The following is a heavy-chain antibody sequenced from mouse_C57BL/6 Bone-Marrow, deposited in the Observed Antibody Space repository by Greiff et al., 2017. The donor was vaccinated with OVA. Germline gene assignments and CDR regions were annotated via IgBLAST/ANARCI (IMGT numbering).Heavy chain of an antibody. Sequence: EVKLMESGGGLVQPGGSLKLSCAASGFTFSDYYMYWVRQTPEKRLEWVAYISNGGGSTYYPDTVKGRFTISRDNAKNTLYLQMSRLKSEDTAMYYCARRGPYYGSSFFDYWGQGTTLTVSS. CDR1: GFTFSDYY. V-gene: IGHV5-12*01. D-gene: IGHD1-1*01. CDR3: ARRGPYYGSSFFDY. CDR2: ISNGGGST. J-gene: IGHJ2*01.